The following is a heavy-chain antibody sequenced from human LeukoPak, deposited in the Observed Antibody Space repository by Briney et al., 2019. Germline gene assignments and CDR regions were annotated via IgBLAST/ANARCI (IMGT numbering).Heavy chain of an antibody. Sequence: ASVKVSCKASGYTFTSHGIRWVRQAPGQGLEWMGWISTYNGNTNYAQKLQGRVSMTTDTSTSTAYMDLRSLRSDDTAIYYCARSGTSWWYPAFDIWGQGTMVTVSS. J-gene: IGHJ3*02. CDR3: ARSGTSWWYPAFDI. D-gene: IGHD2-15*01. CDR1: GYTFTSHG. CDR2: ISTYNGNT. V-gene: IGHV1-18*01.